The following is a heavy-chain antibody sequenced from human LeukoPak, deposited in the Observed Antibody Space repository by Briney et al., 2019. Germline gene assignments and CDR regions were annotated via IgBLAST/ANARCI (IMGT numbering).Heavy chain of an antibody. CDR2: ISYDGSNK. D-gene: IGHD3-9*01. Sequence: GGSLRLSCEASGFTFSSYGMHWVRQAPGKGLEWVAVISYDGSNKYYADYVKGRFTISRDNSKNTLYLQMNSLRAEDTAVYYCAKDGRLPYYDILTGYYSGNWFDPWGQGTLVTVSS. V-gene: IGHV3-30*18. J-gene: IGHJ5*02. CDR1: GFTFSSYG. CDR3: AKDGRLPYYDILTGYYSGNWFDP.